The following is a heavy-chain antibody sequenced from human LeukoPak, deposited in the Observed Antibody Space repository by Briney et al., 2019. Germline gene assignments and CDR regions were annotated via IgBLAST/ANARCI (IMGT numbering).Heavy chain of an antibody. V-gene: IGHV3-21*01. D-gene: IGHD1-1*01. CDR3: ARGGAGATEDDTFDI. J-gene: IGHJ3*02. CDR2: ISSSSSII. CDR1: GFTFSSYS. Sequence: GGSLRLSCAASGFTFSSYSMNWVRQAPGRGLEWVSSISSSSSIIFYADSVKGRFTISRDNAKNSLYLQMISLRAEDTAVYYCARGGAGATEDDTFDIWGQGTMVTVSS.